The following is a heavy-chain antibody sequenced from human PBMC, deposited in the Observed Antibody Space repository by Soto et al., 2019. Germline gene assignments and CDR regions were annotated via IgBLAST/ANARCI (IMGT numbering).Heavy chain of an antibody. CDR1: GGSFSGYY. D-gene: IGHD3-3*01. V-gene: IGHV4-34*01. J-gene: IGHJ6*03. Sequence: QVQLQQWGAGLLKPSETLSLTCAVYGGSFSGYYWSWIRQPPGKGLEWIGEINHSGSTNYNPSLKSRVTISVDTSKNQFSLKLSSVTAADTAVYYCAREPLYYDFWSGYYHRPPTPYYMDVWGKGTTVTVSS. CDR2: INHSGST. CDR3: AREPLYYDFWSGYYHRPPTPYYMDV.